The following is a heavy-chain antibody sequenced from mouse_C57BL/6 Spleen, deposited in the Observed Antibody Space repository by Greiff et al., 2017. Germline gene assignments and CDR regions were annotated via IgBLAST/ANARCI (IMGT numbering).Heavy chain of an antibody. V-gene: IGHV2-2*01. D-gene: IGHD1-1*01. CDR2: IWSGGST. CDR1: GFSLTSYC. J-gene: IGHJ2*01. CDR3: ARGTITTVVADYFDY. Sequence: VQLVESGPGLVQPSQSLSITCTVSGFSLTSYCVHWVRQSPGKGLEWLGVIWSGGSTDYNAAFISSLSISKDNSKSQVFFKMNSLQADDTAIYYCARGTITTVVADYFDYWGQGTTLTVSS.